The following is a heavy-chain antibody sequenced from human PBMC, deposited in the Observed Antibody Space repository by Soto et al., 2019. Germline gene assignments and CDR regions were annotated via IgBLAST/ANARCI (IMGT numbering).Heavy chain of an antibody. Sequence: ASVKVSCKASGYTFTSYDINWVRQATGQGLEWMGWMNPNSGNTGYAQKFQGRVTMTRNTSISTAYMELSSLRSEDTAVYYCATGTVFYYYMDVWGKGTTVTVSS. D-gene: IGHD4-17*01. J-gene: IGHJ6*03. CDR1: GYTFTSYD. V-gene: IGHV1-8*01. CDR3: ATGTVFYYYMDV. CDR2: MNPNSGNT.